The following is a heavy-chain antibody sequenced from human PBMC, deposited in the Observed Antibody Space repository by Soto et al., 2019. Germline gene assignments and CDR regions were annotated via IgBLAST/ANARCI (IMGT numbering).Heavy chain of an antibody. Sequence: QVQLVQPGAAVEKPGSSVKVSCKASGGTTSSYTISWVRQAPGQGVQWMGNIVPMINKVDYAQKFQGRVTITADKSTRTVYMALGSLISEDTAVYFCALRTGNWNPLADWGQGTLVSVSS. CDR2: IVPMINKV. D-gene: IGHD1-1*01. J-gene: IGHJ4*02. CDR3: ALRTGNWNPLAD. CDR1: GGTTSSYT. V-gene: IGHV1-69*02.